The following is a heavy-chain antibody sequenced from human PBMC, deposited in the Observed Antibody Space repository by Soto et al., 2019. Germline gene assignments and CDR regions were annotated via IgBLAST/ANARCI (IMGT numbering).Heavy chain of an antibody. CDR3: ASPVEATVTTAGGFQH. CDR1: GGSFSGYY. CDR2: INHSGST. D-gene: IGHD4-17*01. V-gene: IGHV4-34*01. Sequence: QVQLQQWGAGLLKPSETLSLTCAVYGGSFSGYYWSWIRQPPGKGLEWIGEINHSGSTNYNPSLKSRVTISVDTSKNQFSLKLSSVTAADTAVYYCASPVEATVTTAGGFQHWGQGTLVTVSS. J-gene: IGHJ1*01.